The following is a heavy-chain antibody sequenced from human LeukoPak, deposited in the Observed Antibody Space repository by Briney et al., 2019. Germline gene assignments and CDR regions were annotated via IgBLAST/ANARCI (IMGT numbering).Heavy chain of an antibody. J-gene: IGHJ4*02. V-gene: IGHV1-69*06. D-gene: IGHD1-26*01. Sequence: SVKVSCKASGGTFSSYAISWVRQAPGQGLEWMGGIIPISGTANYAQKFQGRVTMTEDTSTDTAYMELSSLRSEDTAVYYCATISLGIVGATKFDYWGQGTLVTVSS. CDR1: GGTFSSYA. CDR2: IIPISGTA. CDR3: ATISLGIVGATKFDY.